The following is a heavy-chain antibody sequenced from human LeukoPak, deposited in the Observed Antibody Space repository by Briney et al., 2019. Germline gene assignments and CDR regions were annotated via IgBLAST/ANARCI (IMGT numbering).Heavy chain of an antibody. Sequence: SGPTLVKPTQTLTLTCTFSGFSLSTSGVGVGWIRQPPGKALEWLALIYWDDDKRYSPSLKSRITITKDTSKNQVVLTMTNMDPVDTATYYCAHARSSTSYLGHFQHWGQGTLVTVSS. J-gene: IGHJ1*01. CDR3: AHARSSTSYLGHFQH. CDR1: GFSLSTSGVG. CDR2: IYWDDDK. V-gene: IGHV2-5*02. D-gene: IGHD2-2*01.